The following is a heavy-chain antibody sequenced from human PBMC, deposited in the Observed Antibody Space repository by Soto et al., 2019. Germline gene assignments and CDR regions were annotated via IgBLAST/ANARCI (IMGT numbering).Heavy chain of an antibody. J-gene: IGHJ5*02. CDR3: ARTASYCSGGSCYLNWFDP. V-gene: IGHV4-31*03. CDR2: IYYSGST. Sequence: SETLSLTCTVSGGSISSGGYYWSWIRQHPGKGLEWIGYIYYSGSTYYNPSLKSRVTISVDTSKNQFSLKLSSVTAADTAVYYCARTASYCSGGSCYLNWFDPWGQGTLVTVSS. D-gene: IGHD2-15*01. CDR1: GGSISSGGYY.